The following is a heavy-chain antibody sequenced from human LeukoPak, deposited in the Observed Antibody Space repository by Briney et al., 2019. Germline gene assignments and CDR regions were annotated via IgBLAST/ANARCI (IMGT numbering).Heavy chain of an antibody. CDR2: INHSGST. CDR3: ARARSITIFGVVTPPYYYGMDV. V-gene: IGHV4-34*01. Sequence: SETLSLTCAVYGGSFSGYYWSWIRQPPGKGLVWIGEINHSGSTNYNPSLKSRVTISVDTSKNQFSLKLSSVTAADTAVYYCARARSITIFGVVTPPYYYGMDVWGQGTTVTVSS. D-gene: IGHD3-3*01. CDR1: GGSFSGYY. J-gene: IGHJ6*02.